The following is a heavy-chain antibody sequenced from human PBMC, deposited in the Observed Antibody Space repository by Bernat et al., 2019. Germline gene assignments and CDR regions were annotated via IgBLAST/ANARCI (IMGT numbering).Heavy chain of an antibody. D-gene: IGHD1-26*01. V-gene: IGHV3-15*02. J-gene: IGHJ4*02. CDR3: TTAAGPFLWEGYFDY. CDR2: IKSNSVGGTT. CDR1: GFTFSNAW. Sequence: EGHLVESGGALVKPGGSLRLSCAASGFTFSNAWMTWVRQAPGKGLEWVGRIKSNSVGGTTDYAAPVKGRFTISRDDSKNTVFLQMNSLKTEDTAVYYCTTAAGPFLWEGYFDYWGQGTLVTVSS.